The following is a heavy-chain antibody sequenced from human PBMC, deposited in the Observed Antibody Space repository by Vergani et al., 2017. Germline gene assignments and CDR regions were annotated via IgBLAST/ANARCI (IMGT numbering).Heavy chain of an antibody. CDR2: IYYSGST. Sequence: QVQLQESGPGLVKPSETLSLTCTVSGGSISSYYWSWIRQPPGKGLEWIGYIYYSGSTNYNPSLKSRVTISVDTSKNQFSLKLSSVTAADTAVYYCARGGSNYYYYMDVWGKGTTVTVSS. V-gene: IGHV4-59*01. CDR3: ARGGSNYYYYMDV. J-gene: IGHJ6*03. D-gene: IGHD4-11*01. CDR1: GGSISSYY.